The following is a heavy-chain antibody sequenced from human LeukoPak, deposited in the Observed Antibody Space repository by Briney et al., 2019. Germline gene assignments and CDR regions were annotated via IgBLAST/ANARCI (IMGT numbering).Heavy chain of an antibody. V-gene: IGHV3-48*03. J-gene: IGHJ4*02. CDR1: GFTFSSYE. CDR3: ARGYSAGSPGY. Sequence: PGGSLRLSCAASGFTFSSYEMNWVRQAPGKGLEWVSYISSSGTSMYYADSVKGRFTISRDNAKNSLYLQMNSLRAEDTAVYYCARGYSAGSPGYWGQGALVTVSS. D-gene: IGHD2-15*01. CDR2: ISSSGTSM.